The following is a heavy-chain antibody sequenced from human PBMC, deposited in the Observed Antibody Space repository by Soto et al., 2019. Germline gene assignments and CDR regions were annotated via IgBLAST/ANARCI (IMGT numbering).Heavy chain of an antibody. CDR2: IYYSGST. CDR3: AGNWCSVAGRFHFDY. J-gene: IGHJ4*02. D-gene: IGHD6-19*01. V-gene: IGHV4-59*01. Sequence: SETLSLICTVSGGSISSYYWSWIRQPPGKGLEWIGYIYYSGSTNYNPSLKSRVTISVDTSKNQFSLKLNSVTAADTAVYYCAGNWCSVAGRFHFDYGCQGIPDTVSS. CDR1: GGSISSYY.